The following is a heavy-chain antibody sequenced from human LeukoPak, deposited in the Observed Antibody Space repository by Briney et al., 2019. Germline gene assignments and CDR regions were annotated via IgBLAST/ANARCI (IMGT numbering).Heavy chain of an antibody. D-gene: IGHD3-22*01. Sequence: PSETLSLTCTVSGGSISSYYWNWIRQPAGKGLEWIGRIYTSGSTNYNPSLKSRVTISGDTSKNQFSLRLSSVTAADTAVYYCARASYSYDINGWVPFDYWGQGTLVTVSS. CDR1: GGSISSYY. CDR3: ARASYSYDINGWVPFDY. CDR2: IYTSGST. V-gene: IGHV4-4*07. J-gene: IGHJ4*02.